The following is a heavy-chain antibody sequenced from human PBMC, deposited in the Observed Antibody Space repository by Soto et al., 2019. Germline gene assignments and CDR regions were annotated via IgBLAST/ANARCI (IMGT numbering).Heavy chain of an antibody. D-gene: IGHD2-15*01. Sequence: GESLKISCAASGFTFSDYYMSWIRQAPGKGLEWVSYISSSGSTIYYADSVKGRFTISRDNAKNSLYLQMNSLRAEDTAVYYCAREGVVVVAATPGWDYYYGMDVWGQGTTVTVSS. J-gene: IGHJ6*02. CDR2: ISSSGSTI. CDR3: AREGVVVVAATPGWDYYYGMDV. CDR1: GFTFSDYY. V-gene: IGHV3-11*01.